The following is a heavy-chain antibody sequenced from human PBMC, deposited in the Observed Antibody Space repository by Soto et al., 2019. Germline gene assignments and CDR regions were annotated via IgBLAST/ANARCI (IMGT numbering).Heavy chain of an antibody. V-gene: IGHV3-53*01. CDR2: IYSGGST. CDR3: ATAGFTVVTRAYYYGMDV. Sequence: EVQLVESGGGLIQPGGSLRLSCAASGFTVSSNYMSWVRQAPGKGLEWVSVIYSGGSTYYADSVKGRFTISRDNSKNTLYLQMNSLRAEDTAVYYCATAGFTVVTRAYYYGMDVWGQGTTVTVSS. J-gene: IGHJ6*02. CDR1: GFTVSSNY. D-gene: IGHD2-21*02.